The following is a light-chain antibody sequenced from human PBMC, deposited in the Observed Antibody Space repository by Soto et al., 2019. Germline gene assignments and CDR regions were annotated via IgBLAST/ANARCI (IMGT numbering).Light chain of an antibody. Sequence: DIVMTQSPDSLAVSLGERATINCKSSQSVLYSFNNQNYLTWYQQKPGQPPKLLIYWASTRESGVPDRFSGSGSGTDFTLPISSLQAEDVAVYYCQQYYTTPRTFGQGTKVEIK. V-gene: IGKV4-1*01. CDR1: QSVLYSFNNQNY. J-gene: IGKJ1*01. CDR2: WAS. CDR3: QQYYTTPRT.